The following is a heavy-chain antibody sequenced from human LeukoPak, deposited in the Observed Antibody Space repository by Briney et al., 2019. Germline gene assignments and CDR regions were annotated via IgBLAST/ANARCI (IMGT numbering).Heavy chain of an antibody. CDR1: GFTFSSYA. V-gene: IGHV3-23*01. J-gene: IGHJ6*02. CDR2: ISGSGGST. CDR3: ANKFQDGSDSSSWYWRVYYYYYGMDV. Sequence: GGSLRLSCAASGFTFSSYAMSWVRQTPGKGLEWVSAISGSGGSTYYADSVKGRFTISRDNSKNTLYLQMNSLRAEDTAVYYCANKFQDGSDSSSWYWRVYYYYYGMDVWGQGTTVTVSS. D-gene: IGHD6-13*01.